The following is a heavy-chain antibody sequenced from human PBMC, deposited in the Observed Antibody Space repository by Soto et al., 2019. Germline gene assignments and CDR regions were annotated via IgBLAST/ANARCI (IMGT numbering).Heavy chain of an antibody. V-gene: IGHV4-59*01. Sequence: QVQLQESGPGLVKPSETLSLTCTVSGGSISSYYWSWIRQPPGKGLEWIGYIYYSGSTNYNPSLKSRDTLSVDTSKNQFSLKLSSVTAADTAVYCCARGGRRSSNSCLFDYWGQGTLVTVSS. CDR2: IYYSGST. CDR3: ARGGRRSSNSCLFDY. CDR1: GGSISSYY. D-gene: IGHD2-2*01. J-gene: IGHJ4*02.